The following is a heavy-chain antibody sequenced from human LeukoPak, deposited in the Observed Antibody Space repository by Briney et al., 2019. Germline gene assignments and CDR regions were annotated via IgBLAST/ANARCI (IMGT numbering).Heavy chain of an antibody. J-gene: IGHJ4*02. CDR2: VYFSGST. V-gene: IGHV4-59*01. D-gene: IGHD6-6*01. Sequence: KSSETLSLTCNVSGGSISNYYWSWIRQPPGKGLEWIGHVYFSGSTNYNPSLRSRVTISVDTSKNHFSLKLTSLIAADTAVYFCARVRKDGPYSSSGDFDSWCQSTPVTVSS. CDR1: GGSISNYY. CDR3: ARVRKDGPYSSSGDFDS.